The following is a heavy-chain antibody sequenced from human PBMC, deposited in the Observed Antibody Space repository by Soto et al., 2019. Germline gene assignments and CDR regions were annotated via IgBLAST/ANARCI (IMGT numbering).Heavy chain of an antibody. D-gene: IGHD2-21*01. V-gene: IGHV3-21*01. Sequence: EVQLVESGGGLVKPGGSLRLSCAASGFTFSSYSMNWVRQAPGKGLEWVSSISSSSSYIYYADSVKGRFTISRDNAKNSLYLQMNSPSAEDTAVYYCARVGYCGGDCYYYGMDVWGQGTTVTVSS. CDR1: GFTFSSYS. CDR3: ARVGYCGGDCYYYGMDV. J-gene: IGHJ6*02. CDR2: ISSSSSYI.